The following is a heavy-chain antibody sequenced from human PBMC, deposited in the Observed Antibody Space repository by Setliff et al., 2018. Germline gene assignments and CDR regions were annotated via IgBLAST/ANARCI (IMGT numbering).Heavy chain of an antibody. J-gene: IGHJ4*02. CDR1: GYSITGGYY. V-gene: IGHV4-38-2*01. D-gene: IGHD4-4*01. CDR3: ARPSRGTVSSFDY. Sequence: PSETLSLTCAVSGYSITGGYYWGWIRQPPGKGLEWIGSISHSGSTFYNPSLKSRVTISVDTSKNQFSLNLNSVTAADTAVYYCARPSRGTVSSFDYWGQGTLVTVSS. CDR2: ISHSGST.